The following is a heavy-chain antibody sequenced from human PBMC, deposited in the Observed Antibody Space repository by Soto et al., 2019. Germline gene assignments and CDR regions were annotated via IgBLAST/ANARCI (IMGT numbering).Heavy chain of an antibody. Sequence: GGSLRLSCTVSGFAFNNYGINWVRQAPGKGLEWVSSISKSDYTYYSDSVKGRFTISRDNAKNSVSLQMNTLRVEDTAVYYCAREDSIIIPAVSDFCGQGTLVTVST. V-gene: IGHV3-21*01. CDR3: AREDSIIIPAVSDF. J-gene: IGHJ4*02. CDR1: GFAFNNYG. D-gene: IGHD2-2*01. CDR2: ISKSDYT.